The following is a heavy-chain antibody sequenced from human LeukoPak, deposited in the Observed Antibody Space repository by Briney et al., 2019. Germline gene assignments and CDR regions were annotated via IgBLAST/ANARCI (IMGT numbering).Heavy chain of an antibody. J-gene: IGHJ4*02. V-gene: IGHV4-59*01. CDR1: GGSISSYY. D-gene: IGHD3-22*01. CDR3: VRAITMIGDPYYFDY. CDR2: IYYSGST. Sequence: NPSETLSLTCTVSGGSISSYYWSWIRQPPGKGLEWIGYIYYSGSTNYKPSLKSRVTISVETSKNQFSLKLRSVTAADTAVYYCVRAITMIGDPYYFDYWVQGTLVTVSS.